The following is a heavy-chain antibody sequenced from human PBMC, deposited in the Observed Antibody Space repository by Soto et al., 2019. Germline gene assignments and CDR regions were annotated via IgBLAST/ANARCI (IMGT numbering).Heavy chain of an antibody. Sequence: QVQVMQSGAEVKKPGASVKVSCKTSGYIFSDYGINWVRQAPGQGLEWMGWISGYSGNANLAQKFQGRVTMTTENSTRTAYMELRRLRSDDTAVYYCAKRTSGTTWGESDYWGQGTLVTVSS. CDR2: ISGYSGNA. V-gene: IGHV1-18*04. J-gene: IGHJ4*02. CDR3: AKRTSGTTWGESDY. CDR1: GYIFSDYG. D-gene: IGHD4-17*01.